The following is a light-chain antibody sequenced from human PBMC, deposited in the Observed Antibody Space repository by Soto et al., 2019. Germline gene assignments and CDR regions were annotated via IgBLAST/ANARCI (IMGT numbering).Light chain of an antibody. CDR1: SSNIGSNT. CDR2: SND. CDR3: SSFASTHTYV. J-gene: IGLJ1*01. V-gene: IGLV1-44*01. Sequence: QSVLTQSPSASGTPGQRVSISCSGSSSNIGSNTVSWYQHVPGTAPKLLIYSNDQRPSAVPGRFSGSKSGSSASLAISGLQSEDEAYYYCSSFASTHTYVFGTGTKLTVL.